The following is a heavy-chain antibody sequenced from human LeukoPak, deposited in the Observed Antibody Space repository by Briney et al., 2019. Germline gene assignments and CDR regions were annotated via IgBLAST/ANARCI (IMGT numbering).Heavy chain of an antibody. CDR2: IYYSGST. Sequence: SETLSLTCNVSGTSISSFYWNWIRQPPGKGLEWIGYIYYSGSTNYSPSLKSRVTISVDTSKNQFSLRLSSVTAGDTAVYYCARGAPLWFGELYYFDYWGQGTLVTVSS. V-gene: IGHV4-59*01. J-gene: IGHJ4*02. CDR3: ARGAPLWFGELYYFDY. CDR1: GTSISSFY. D-gene: IGHD3-10*01.